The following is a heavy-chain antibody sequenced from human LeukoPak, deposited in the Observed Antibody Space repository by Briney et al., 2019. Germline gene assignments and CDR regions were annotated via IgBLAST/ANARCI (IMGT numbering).Heavy chain of an antibody. Sequence: SGPTLVNPTPTLTLTCTFSGFSLSTTTVGVGWIRQPPGKALEWLALIYWDDDKRYSPSLKSRLTITKDTSKNQVVLTMTNMDPVDTAIYYCAHRPSKHSGFEHYDYWGQGTLVTVSS. D-gene: IGHD5-12*01. CDR1: GFSLSTTTVG. CDR2: IYWDDDK. V-gene: IGHV2-5*02. J-gene: IGHJ4*02. CDR3: AHRPSKHSGFEHYDY.